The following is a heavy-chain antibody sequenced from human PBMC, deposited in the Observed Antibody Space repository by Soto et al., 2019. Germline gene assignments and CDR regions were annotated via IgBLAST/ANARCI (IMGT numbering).Heavy chain of an antibody. J-gene: IGHJ6*03. CDR2: INWNGGST. D-gene: IGHD2-2*01. CDR1: GFTFDDYG. V-gene: IGHV3-20*01. Sequence: GGSLRLSCAASGFTFDDYGMSWVRQAPGKGLEWVSGINWNGGSTGYADSVKGRFTISRDNANNSLYLQMNSLRAEDTALYHCARNAVPAAIAQWSYYYYYMDVWGKGTTVTVSS. CDR3: ARNAVPAAIAQWSYYYYYMDV.